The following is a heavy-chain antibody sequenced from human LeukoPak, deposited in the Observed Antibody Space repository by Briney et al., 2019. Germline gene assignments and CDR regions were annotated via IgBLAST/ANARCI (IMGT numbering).Heavy chain of an antibody. J-gene: IGHJ4*02. Sequence: PGGSLRLSCAASGFTFSNYAMSWVRQAPGKGLEWVSAISSSGGSTYYADSVKGRFTISRDNSKNTVDLQMNSLRAEDTAVYYCAKDLRYTSGWRHFDSWGQGTLVTVSS. CDR1: GFTFSNYA. V-gene: IGHV3-23*01. CDR2: ISSSGGST. CDR3: AKDLRYTSGWRHFDS. D-gene: IGHD6-19*01.